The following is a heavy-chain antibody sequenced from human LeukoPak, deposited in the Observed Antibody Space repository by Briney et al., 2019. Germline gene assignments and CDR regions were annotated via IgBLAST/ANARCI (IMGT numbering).Heavy chain of an antibody. V-gene: IGHV3-21*01. D-gene: IGHD6-13*01. CDR1: GFIFSSYN. CDR3: ARDHSSSYYSHDF. CDR2: ISGGSSYI. J-gene: IGHJ4*02. Sequence: GGSLRLSCAASGFIFSSYNMNWVRQAPGKGLEWVSSISGGSSYIYYADSVKGRYTISRDNAKNSLYLQMDSLRADDTAVYYCARDHSSSYYSHDFWGQGALVTVSS.